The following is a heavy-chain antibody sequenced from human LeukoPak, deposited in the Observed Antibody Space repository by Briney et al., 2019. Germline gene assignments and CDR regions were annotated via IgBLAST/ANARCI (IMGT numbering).Heavy chain of an antibody. J-gene: IGHJ4*02. D-gene: IGHD5-18*01. CDR1: GYTFTSYG. V-gene: IGHV1-18*01. CDR3: AREAGGEYSYGSDY. Sequence: ASAKVSCKASGYTFTSYGISWVRQAPGQGLEWMGWISAYNGNTNYAQKLQGRVTMTTDTSTSTAYMELRSLRSDDTAVYYCAREAGGEYSYGSDYWGQGALVTVSS. CDR2: ISAYNGNT.